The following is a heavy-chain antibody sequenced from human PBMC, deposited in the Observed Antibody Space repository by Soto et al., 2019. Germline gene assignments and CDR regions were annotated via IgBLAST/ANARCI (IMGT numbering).Heavy chain of an antibody. J-gene: IGHJ6*02. D-gene: IGHD6-19*01. Sequence: VQLVQSGAEVKKPGASVKVSCKASGYTFTSYGISWVRQAPGQELEWMGWISAYNGNTNYAQKLQGRVTMTTDTSTSTAYMELRSLRSDDTAMFYCARYQNSGWYGKESGMDVWGQGTTVTVSS. CDR3: ARYQNSGWYGKESGMDV. CDR2: ISAYNGNT. CDR1: GYTFTSYG. V-gene: IGHV1-18*01.